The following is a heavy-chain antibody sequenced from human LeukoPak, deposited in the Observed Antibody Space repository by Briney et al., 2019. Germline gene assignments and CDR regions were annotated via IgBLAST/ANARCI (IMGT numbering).Heavy chain of an antibody. V-gene: IGHV4-59*01. CDR3: ARGGPGRYYRSTRWYFDL. CDR1: GGSISSYY. J-gene: IGHJ2*01. CDR2: IYYSGST. Sequence: SETLSLTCTVSGGSISSYYWSWIRQPPGKGLEWIGYIYYSGSTNYNPSLKSRVTISVDTSKNQFSLKLSSVTAADTAVYYCARGGPGRYYRSTRWYFDLWGRGTLVTVSS. D-gene: IGHD3-22*01.